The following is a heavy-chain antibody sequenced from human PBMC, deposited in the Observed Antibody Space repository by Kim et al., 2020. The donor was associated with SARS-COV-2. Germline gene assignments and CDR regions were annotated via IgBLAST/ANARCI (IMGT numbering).Heavy chain of an antibody. CDR1: GGSISSSSYY. Sequence: SETLSLTCTVSGGSISSSSYYWGWIRQPPGKGLEWIGSIYYSGSTYYNPSLKSRVTISVDTSKNQFSLKLSSVTAADTAVYYCASLNRPDYVWGSYYQYYFDYWGQGTLVTVSS. CDR3: ASLNRPDYVWGSYYQYYFDY. V-gene: IGHV4-39*01. CDR2: IYYSGST. D-gene: IGHD3-16*01. J-gene: IGHJ4*02.